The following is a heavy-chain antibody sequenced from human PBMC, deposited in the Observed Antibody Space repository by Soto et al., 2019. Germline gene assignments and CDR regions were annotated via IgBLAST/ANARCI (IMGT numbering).Heavy chain of an antibody. V-gene: IGHV1-3*01. D-gene: IGHD1-26*01. CDR1: GYTFTSYA. CDR3: ARGLGLYYFDY. CDR2: INAGTGNT. J-gene: IGHJ4*02. Sequence: QVQLVQSGAEVKKPGASVKVSCKASGYTFTSYAMHWVRQAPGQRLEWMGWINAGTGNTKYSQKFQGRVTITKDTSASTAYVELSSLRSEDTAVYYCARGLGLYYFDYWGQGTLVTVSS.